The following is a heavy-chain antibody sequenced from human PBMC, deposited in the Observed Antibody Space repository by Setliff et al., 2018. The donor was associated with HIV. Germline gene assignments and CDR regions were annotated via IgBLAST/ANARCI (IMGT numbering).Heavy chain of an antibody. J-gene: IGHJ3*02. CDR2: IYPGDSDT. CDR3: ARHDPPNYVWGSYRRDAFDI. V-gene: IGHV5-51*01. D-gene: IGHD3-16*02. CDR1: GYSFTSYW. Sequence: PGESLKISCKGSGYSFTSYWIGWVRQMPGKGLEWMGIIYPGDSDTRYSPSFQGQVTISADKSISTAYLQWSSLKASDTAMYYCARHDPPNYVWGSYRRDAFDIWGQGTMVTVSS.